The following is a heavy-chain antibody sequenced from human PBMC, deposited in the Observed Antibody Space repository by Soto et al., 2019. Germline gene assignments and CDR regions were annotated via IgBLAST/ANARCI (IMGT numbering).Heavy chain of an antibody. V-gene: IGHV3-48*03. Sequence: PGGSLRLSCAASGFTFSSYEMNWVRQAPGKGLEWVSYISSSGSTIYYADSVKGRFTISRDNAKNSLYLQMNSLRAEDTAVYYCARDLGSSWDYYGMDVWGQGTTVTVSS. CDR2: ISSSGSTI. CDR1: GFTFSSYE. J-gene: IGHJ6*02. D-gene: IGHD6-13*01. CDR3: ARDLGSSWDYYGMDV.